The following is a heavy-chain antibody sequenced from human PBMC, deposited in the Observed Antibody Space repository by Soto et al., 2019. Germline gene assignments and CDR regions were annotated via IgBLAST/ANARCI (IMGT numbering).Heavy chain of an antibody. Sequence: PSETLSLTCTVSGGSISSGGYYWSWIRQHPGKGLEWIGYIYYSGSTYYNPSLKSRVTISVDTSKNQFSLKLSSVTAADTAVYYCAREGYGGNSGPGGDYYFDYWGQGTLVTVSS. CDR2: IYYSGST. CDR3: AREGYGGNSGPGGDYYFDY. J-gene: IGHJ4*02. D-gene: IGHD4-17*01. CDR1: GGSISSGGYY. V-gene: IGHV4-31*03.